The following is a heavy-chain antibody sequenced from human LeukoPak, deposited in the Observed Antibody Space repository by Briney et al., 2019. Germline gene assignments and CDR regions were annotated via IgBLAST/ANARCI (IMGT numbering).Heavy chain of an antibody. J-gene: IGHJ5*02. V-gene: IGHV4-61*02. CDR3: ARDSRYYEAWFDP. D-gene: IGHD3-22*01. CDR2: IYTTGST. Sequence: PSXTLSLTCTVSGGSISSGSYYWSWIRQPAGKGLEWLVRIYTTGSTHYNPSLTRRVTISLDPSKNQFSLKLTSVPAADTAVYYCARDSRYYEAWFDPWGQGTLVTVSS. CDR1: GGSISSGSYY.